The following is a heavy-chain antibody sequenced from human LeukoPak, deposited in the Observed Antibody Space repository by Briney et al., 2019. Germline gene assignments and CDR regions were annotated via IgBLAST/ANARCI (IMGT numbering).Heavy chain of an antibody. V-gene: IGHV3-53*01. Sequence: PGGSLRLSCAASGFTVSGNYMSWVRQAPGKGLEWVSVIYNDGSTYYADSVKGRFTISRDNSMNTLYLQIISLRAEDTAVYYCARSRTAYCEGPGSQGTLVTVSS. CDR3: ARSRTAYCEGP. CDR2: IYNDGST. J-gene: IGHJ5*02. CDR1: GFTVSGNY. D-gene: IGHD2-21*01.